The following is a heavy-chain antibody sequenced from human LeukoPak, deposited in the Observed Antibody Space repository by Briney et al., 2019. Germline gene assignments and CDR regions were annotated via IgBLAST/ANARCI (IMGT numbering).Heavy chain of an antibody. CDR3: ASNLVGASDYYFDY. D-gene: IGHD1-26*01. V-gene: IGHV4-34*01. CDR2: INHSGSA. J-gene: IGHJ4*02. CDR1: GGSFSGYY. Sequence: SETLSLTCAVYGGSFSGYYWSWIRQPPGEGLEWIGEINHSGSANYNPSLKSRVTISVDTSKNQFSLKLSSVTAADTAVYYCASNLVGASDYYFDYWGQGTLVTVSS.